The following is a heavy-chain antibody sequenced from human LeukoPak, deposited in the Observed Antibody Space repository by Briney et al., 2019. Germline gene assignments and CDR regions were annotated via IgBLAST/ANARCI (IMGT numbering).Heavy chain of an antibody. CDR3: ARDRDFLGSGWSNSFDY. Sequence: PGGSLRLSCAASGFSFSAAWMNWVRQAPGKGLEWVPYISSSGSNIYYADSVKGRFTISRDNAKNSLYLQMNSLRAEDTAVYYCARDRDFLGSGWSNSFDYWGQGTLVTVSS. D-gene: IGHD6-19*01. J-gene: IGHJ4*02. V-gene: IGHV3-48*04. CDR2: ISSSGSNI. CDR1: GFSFSAAW.